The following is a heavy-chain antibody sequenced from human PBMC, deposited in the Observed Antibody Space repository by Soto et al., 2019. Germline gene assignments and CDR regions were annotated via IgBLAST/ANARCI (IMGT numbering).Heavy chain of an antibody. CDR1: GYTFTGYY. CDR2: FDPEDGET. J-gene: IGHJ4*02. V-gene: IGHV1-24*01. Sequence: GASVKVSCKASGYTFTGYYMHWVRQAPGKGLEWMGGFDPEDGETIYAQKFQGRVTMTEDTSTDTAYMELSSLRSEDTAVYYCATYYDILTGYDYWGQGTLVTVSS. CDR3: ATYYDILTGYDY. D-gene: IGHD3-9*01.